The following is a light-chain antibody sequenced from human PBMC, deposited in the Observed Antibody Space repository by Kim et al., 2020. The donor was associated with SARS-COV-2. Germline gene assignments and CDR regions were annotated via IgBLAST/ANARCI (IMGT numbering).Light chain of an antibody. J-gene: IGLJ2*01. CDR1: SRDVGDYTF. CDR3: SSYTSSSTPHVV. V-gene: IGLV2-14*03. CDR2: DVN. Sequence: FTISCTGTSRDVGDYTFVSWYQQHPGKAPKLMIYDVNNRPSGVSNRFSGSKSGNTASLTISGLQAEDEADYYCSSYTSSSTPHVVFGGGTQLTVL.